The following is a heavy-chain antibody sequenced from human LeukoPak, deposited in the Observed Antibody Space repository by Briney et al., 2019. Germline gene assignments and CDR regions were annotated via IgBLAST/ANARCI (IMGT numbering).Heavy chain of an antibody. V-gene: IGHV3-23*01. D-gene: IGHD3-3*01. CDR2: ISGSGGST. CDR1: GFTLSSYA. CDR3: AFPYDFWTGYLDYYGMDV. J-gene: IGHJ6*02. Sequence: GASLRLSCAASGFTLSSYAMSWVRQARGKGLEWVSAISGSGGSTYYADSVKGRFTISRDNSKNTLYLQMNSLRAEDTAVYYCAFPYDFWTGYLDYYGMDVWGQGTTVTVSS.